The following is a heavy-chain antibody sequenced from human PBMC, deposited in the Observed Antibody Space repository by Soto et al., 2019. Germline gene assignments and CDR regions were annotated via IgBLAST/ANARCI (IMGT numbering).Heavy chain of an antibody. CDR2: IGPYNGNT. D-gene: IGHD2-15*01. CDR3: ARCYCSVGSCYTCWHFDL. J-gene: IGHJ2*01. Sequence: QVQLVQSGAEVKKPGASVKVSCKASGYTFNNYGISWVRQAPGQGLEWMGWIGPYNGNTDHAQNFQGRVTMTTDTSTNTAYMELRGLRSDATVLYYCARCYCSVGSCYTCWHFDLWGRGTLVTVSS. CDR1: GYTFNNYG. V-gene: IGHV1-18*01.